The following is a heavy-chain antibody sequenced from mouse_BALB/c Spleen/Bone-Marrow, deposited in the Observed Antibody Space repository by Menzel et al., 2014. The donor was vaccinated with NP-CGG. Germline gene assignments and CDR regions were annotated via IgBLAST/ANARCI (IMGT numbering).Heavy chain of an antibody. CDR3: VRENSYITL. V-gene: IGHV5-6-5*01. Sequence: EESGGRLVTPGTPLTLTCTVSGFDISSYNMIWVRQAPGEGLEYIGYIRYGGITYYANWAKGRFTISKTSTTVDLKITSPTTEDTAMYFCVRENSYITLWGQGTLVTVS. J-gene: IGHJ3*02. CDR2: IRYGGIT. D-gene: IGHD1-1*01. CDR1: GFDISSYN.